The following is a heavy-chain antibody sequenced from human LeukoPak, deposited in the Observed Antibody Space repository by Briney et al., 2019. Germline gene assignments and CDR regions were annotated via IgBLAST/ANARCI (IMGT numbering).Heavy chain of an antibody. CDR2: ISSSSSYI. CDR1: GFTFSSYS. V-gene: IGHV3-21*01. J-gene: IGHJ4*02. Sequence: GGSLRLSCAASGFTFSSYSMNWVRQAPGKGLEWVSSISSSSSYIYYADSVKGRFTISRDNAKNSLYLQMNSLRAEDTAAYYCARDTARVSIVGATVYDYWGQGTLVTVSS. CDR3: ARDTARVSIVGATVYDY. D-gene: IGHD1-26*01.